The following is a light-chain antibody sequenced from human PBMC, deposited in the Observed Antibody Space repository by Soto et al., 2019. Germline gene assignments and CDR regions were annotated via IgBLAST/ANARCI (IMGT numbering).Light chain of an antibody. Sequence: EIVMTQSPATLSVSPGERATLSCRASQSVSSNLAWYQQKPGQAPRLLIYGASSGATGIPDRFRGSGSGTDFTLTINRLEPEDFALYYCQQYGDSPLTFGGGTKVDIK. J-gene: IGKJ4*01. CDR3: QQYGDSPLT. V-gene: IGKV3-20*01. CDR1: QSVSSN. CDR2: GAS.